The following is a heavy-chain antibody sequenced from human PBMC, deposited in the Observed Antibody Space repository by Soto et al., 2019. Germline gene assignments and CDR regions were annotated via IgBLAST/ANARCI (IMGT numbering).Heavy chain of an antibody. CDR3: AXXKGDLEILKTTVTTFWGPFHI. CDR2: ISWNSGSR. D-gene: IGHD4-17*01. CDR1: GFTFDDYA. V-gene: IGHV3-9*01. J-gene: IGHJ3*02. Sequence: EVQLVESGGGLVQPGRSLRLSCAASGFTFDDYAMHWVRQVPGKGPEWVSGISWNSGSRGYAESVRGRFTISRDNAKNSLYLQMNXLRAEDTALYYCAXXKGDLEILKTTVTTFWGPFHIWGQGTMVTVSS.